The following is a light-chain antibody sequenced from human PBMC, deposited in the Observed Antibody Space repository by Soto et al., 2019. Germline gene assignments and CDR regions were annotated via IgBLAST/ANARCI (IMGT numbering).Light chain of an antibody. CDR3: QQYYSYPAT. V-gene: IGKV1-5*01. CDR1: QSISNR. CDR2: DAS. Sequence: DIQMTQSPSTLSASVGDRVTITCRASQSISNRLAWYQQKPGKAPKVLIYDASSLESGVPSRFSGSGSATEFILTISSLQSEDFATYYCQQYYSYPATFGQGTRLEI. J-gene: IGKJ5*01.